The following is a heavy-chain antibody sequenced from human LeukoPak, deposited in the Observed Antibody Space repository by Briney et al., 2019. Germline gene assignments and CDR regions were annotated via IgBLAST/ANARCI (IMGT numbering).Heavy chain of an antibody. V-gene: IGHV3-11*01. CDR3: ARDRRDGYNAFDY. CDR1: GFTFSDYY. CDR2: ISSSGSTI. D-gene: IGHD5-24*01. J-gene: IGHJ4*02. Sequence: PGGSLRLSCAASGFTFSDYYMSWLRQAPGKGLEWVSYISSSGSTIYYADSVKGRFTISRDNAKNSLYLQMNSLRAEDTAVYYCARDRRDGYNAFDYWGQGTLVTVSS.